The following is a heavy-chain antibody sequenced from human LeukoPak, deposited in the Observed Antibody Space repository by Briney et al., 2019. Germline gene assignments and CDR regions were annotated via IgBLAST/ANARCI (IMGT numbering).Heavy chain of an antibody. Sequence: ASVKVSCKASGYTFTSYGISCVRQAPGQGLEWMGWISAYNGNTNYAQKLQGRVTMTTDTSTSTAYMELRSLRSDDTAVYYCARDDRIQLWSPLAIDYWGQGTLVTVSS. CDR3: ARDDRIQLWSPLAIDY. CDR1: GYTFTSYG. D-gene: IGHD5-18*01. V-gene: IGHV1-18*04. J-gene: IGHJ4*02. CDR2: ISAYNGNT.